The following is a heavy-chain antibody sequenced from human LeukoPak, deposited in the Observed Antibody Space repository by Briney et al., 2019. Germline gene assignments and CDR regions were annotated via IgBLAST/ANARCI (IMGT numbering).Heavy chain of an antibody. D-gene: IGHD3-3*01. Sequence: SVKVSCKASGGTFSSYAISWVRQAPGQGLEWMGGIIPIFGTANYAQKFQGRVTITTDESTSTAYMELSSLRSEDTAVYYCARSPGRYDFWSGYPNWFDPWGQGTLVTVPS. CDR1: GGTFSSYA. J-gene: IGHJ5*02. V-gene: IGHV1-69*05. CDR2: IIPIFGTA. CDR3: ARSPGRYDFWSGYPNWFDP.